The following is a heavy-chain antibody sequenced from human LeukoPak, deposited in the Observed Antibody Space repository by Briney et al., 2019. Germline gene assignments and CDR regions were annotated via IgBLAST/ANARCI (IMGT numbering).Heavy chain of an antibody. J-gene: IGHJ4*02. CDR1: GYTFTTYG. CDR3: ARGESIAAVN. V-gene: IGHV1-8*02. Sequence: ASVKVSCKASGYTFTTYGISWVRQAPGQGLEWMGWMNPNSGNTGYAQKFQGRVTMTRNTSISTAYMELSSLRSEDTAVYYCARGESIAAVNWGQGTLVTVSS. CDR2: MNPNSGNT. D-gene: IGHD6-13*01.